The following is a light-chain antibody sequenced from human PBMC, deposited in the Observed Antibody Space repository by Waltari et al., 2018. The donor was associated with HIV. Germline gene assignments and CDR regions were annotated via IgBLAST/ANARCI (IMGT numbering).Light chain of an antibody. CDR3: QQRTNWPPGLG. J-gene: IGKJ4*01. CDR2: DAS. CDR1: QSVSSF. V-gene: IGKV3-11*01. Sequence: EFVLAQSPATLSLSPGERATLSCRASQSVSSFLAWYQQKAGQAPRLLIYDASNRAPGIPARFSGSGSGTDFTLTISRLEPEDVAVYYCQQRTNWPPGLGFGGGTKVEIK.